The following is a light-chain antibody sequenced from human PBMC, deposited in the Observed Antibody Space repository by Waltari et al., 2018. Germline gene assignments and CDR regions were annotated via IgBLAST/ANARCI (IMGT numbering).Light chain of an antibody. V-gene: IGLV2-8*01. Sequence: QSALPQPPSASGSPGPSVTISCPGTNSDIGAYTFVSWYQQHPGRAPKLLIYEVSKWPSGVPDRFSGSKSGNTASLTVSGLQAEDEADYYCSSYAGSDIVLFGGGTKLTVL. J-gene: IGLJ2*01. CDR2: EVS. CDR3: SSYAGSDIVL. CDR1: NSDIGAYTF.